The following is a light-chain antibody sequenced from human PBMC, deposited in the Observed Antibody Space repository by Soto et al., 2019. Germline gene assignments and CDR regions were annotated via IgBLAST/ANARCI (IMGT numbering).Light chain of an antibody. J-gene: IGLJ1*01. Sequence: QSALTQPASVSGSPGQSITISCTGTSSDVGLYNYVSWYQQHPGKAPKLLIYEVSNRPSGISSRFSGSKSGNTASLTISGLQADDEADYYCCLYVGATTYVFGTGTKLTVL. CDR2: EVS. CDR3: CLYVGATTYV. CDR1: SSDVGLYNY. V-gene: IGLV2-14*01.